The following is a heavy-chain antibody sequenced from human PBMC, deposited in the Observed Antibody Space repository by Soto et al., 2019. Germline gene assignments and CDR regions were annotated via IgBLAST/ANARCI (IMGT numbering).Heavy chain of an antibody. V-gene: IGHV4-39*01. CDR3: ATSQKGYNWNYFDH. J-gene: IGHJ4*02. CDR2: VFYTGFT. CDR1: GGSISGSYYY. D-gene: IGHD1-20*01. Sequence: SETLSLTCAVSGGSISGSYYYWAWLRQSPGKGLEWIGSVFYTGFTSYNPSLGSRVSVSVDTSKSQFSLKLSAVTAADTAVYYCATSQKGYNWNYFDHWGQGALVTVSS.